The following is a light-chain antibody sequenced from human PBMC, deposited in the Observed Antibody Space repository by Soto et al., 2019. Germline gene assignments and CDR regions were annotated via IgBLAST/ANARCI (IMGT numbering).Light chain of an antibody. J-gene: IGKJ4*01. CDR1: QSVSSRS. V-gene: IGKV3-20*01. Sequence: EIVLTQSPGTLSLSPGERATLSCRASQSVSSRSLAWHRQKPGQAPRLLIYGASSRATDIPDRFSGSGSGTDFTLTISRLEPEDFAVYYCQQYGSSPLTFGGGTKVDIK. CDR3: QQYGSSPLT. CDR2: GAS.